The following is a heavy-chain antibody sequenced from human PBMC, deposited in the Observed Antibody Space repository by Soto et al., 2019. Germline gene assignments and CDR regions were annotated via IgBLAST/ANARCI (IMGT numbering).Heavy chain of an antibody. CDR3: TKYRRTDAEGYSFDY. D-gene: IGHD2-15*01. J-gene: IGHJ4*02. CDR2: IHYSGST. CDR1: GGSISGSY. Sequence: PSETLSLTSTVSGGSISGSYCSWIRQTPGKVLEWVGYIHYSGSTNYNPSLKSRVTMSVDSAKNQFSLQLSSVTAADTAVYFCTKYRRTDAEGYSFDYWGQGALVTVPQ. V-gene: IGHV4-59*01.